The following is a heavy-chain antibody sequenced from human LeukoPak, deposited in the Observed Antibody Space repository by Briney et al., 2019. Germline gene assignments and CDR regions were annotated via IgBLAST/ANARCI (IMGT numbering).Heavy chain of an antibody. CDR1: RFAFTSYW. J-gene: IGHJ4*02. CDR2: IKQDGSAT. V-gene: IGHV3-7*01. CDR3: ATSKDTAGGPY. Sequence: GGSLRLSCAASRFAFTSYWMTWVRQAPGKGLEWLANIKQDGSATYYGDSVKGRFTISRDNAKKSLYLQMNSLRAEDTAVYYCATSKDTAGGPYWGQGTLVTVSS. D-gene: IGHD5-18*01.